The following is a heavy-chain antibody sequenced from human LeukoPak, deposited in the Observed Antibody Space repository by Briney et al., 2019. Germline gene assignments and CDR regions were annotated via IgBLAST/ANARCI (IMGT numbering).Heavy chain of an antibody. D-gene: IGHD3-22*01. CDR1: GYTFTSYA. CDR2: INAGNGNT. V-gene: IGHV1-3*01. Sequence: ASVKVSCKASGYTFTSYAMHWVHQAPGQRLEWMGWINAGNGNTKYSQKFQGRVTITRDTPASTAYMELSSLRSEDTAVYYCASGTTYDSSGFHAFDIWGQGTMVTVSS. J-gene: IGHJ3*02. CDR3: ASGTTYDSSGFHAFDI.